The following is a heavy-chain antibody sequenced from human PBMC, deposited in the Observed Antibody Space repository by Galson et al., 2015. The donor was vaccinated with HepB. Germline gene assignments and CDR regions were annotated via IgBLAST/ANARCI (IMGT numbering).Heavy chain of an antibody. CDR2: LVPENGDT. J-gene: IGHJ3*01. V-gene: IGHV1-24*01. Sequence: SVKVSCKVSGYNLIALSIHWVRQAPGKGLEWMGNLVPENGDTLLAQKFEGRVRMTEDTSSDTTYMELSSLRSEDTGVYFCATYLGSTGFDFWGQGTMVTVSS. CDR1: GYNLIALS. CDR3: ATYLGSTGFDF. D-gene: IGHD3-9*01.